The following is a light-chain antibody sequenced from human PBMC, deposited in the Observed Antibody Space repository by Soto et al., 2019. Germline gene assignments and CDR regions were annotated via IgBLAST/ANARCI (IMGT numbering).Light chain of an antibody. CDR2: DAS. J-gene: IGKJ5*01. Sequence: DIRMTQSPSSLSASVGDRVTITCRASQSISSFLNWYQHKPGKAPKVLIYDASSLQSGVPSRFSGSESGTCFTLTISSLQPEDIANYYCQQTDNFPSTFGQGTRLEIK. CDR3: QQTDNFPST. CDR1: QSISSF. V-gene: IGKV1-39*01.